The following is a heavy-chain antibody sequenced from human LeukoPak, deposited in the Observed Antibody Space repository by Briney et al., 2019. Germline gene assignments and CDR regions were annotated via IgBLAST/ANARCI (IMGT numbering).Heavy chain of an antibody. V-gene: IGHV3-30-3*01. CDR1: GFTFSSYA. CDR2: ISYDGSNK. Sequence: GGSLRLSCAASGFTFSSYAMHWVRQAPGKGLEWVAVISYDGSNKYYADSVKGRFTISRDNSKNTLYLQMNSLRAEDTAVYYCAREPEQWLVVYFDYWGQGTLVTVSS. CDR3: AREPEQWLVVYFDY. J-gene: IGHJ4*02. D-gene: IGHD6-19*01.